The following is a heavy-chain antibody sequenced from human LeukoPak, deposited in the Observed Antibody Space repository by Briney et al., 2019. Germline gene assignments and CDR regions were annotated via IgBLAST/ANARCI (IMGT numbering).Heavy chain of an antibody. CDR2: IDYSGST. D-gene: IGHD3-22*01. CDR1: GDSISNFY. J-gene: IGHJ4*02. Sequence: SETLSLTCSVSGDSISNFYWSWIRQPPGKGLEWIGYIDYSGSTSYNPSLKSRVTISIDTSKNQFSLRLNSVTAADTAVYYCARDRNGPDYYYDSSDVGYYFDYWGQGTLVTVSS. V-gene: IGHV4-59*01. CDR3: ARDRNGPDYYYDSSDVGYYFDY.